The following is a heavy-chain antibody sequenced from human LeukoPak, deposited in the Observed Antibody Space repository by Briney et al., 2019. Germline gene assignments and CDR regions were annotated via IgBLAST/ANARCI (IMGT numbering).Heavy chain of an antibody. CDR3: AINAIGKVTPIDY. Sequence: ASVKVSCKASGGTFSSYAISWVRQAPGQGLEWMGIINPSGGSTSYAQKFQGRVTMTRDTSTSTVYMELSSLRSEDTAVYYCAINAIGKVTPIDYWGQGTLVTVSS. CDR1: GGTFSSYA. J-gene: IGHJ4*02. D-gene: IGHD2-21*02. V-gene: IGHV1-46*01. CDR2: INPSGGST.